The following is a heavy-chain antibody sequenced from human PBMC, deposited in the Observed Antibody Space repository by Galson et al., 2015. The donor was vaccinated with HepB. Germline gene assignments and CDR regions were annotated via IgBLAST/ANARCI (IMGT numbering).Heavy chain of an antibody. CDR1: GGTFSSYA. CDR2: IIPIFGTA. Sequence: SVKVSCKASGGTFSSYAISWVRQAPGQGLEWMGGIIPIFGTANYAQKFQGRVTITADESTSTAYMELSSLRSEDTAVYYCARVPYSSGWYSVYYYGMDVWGQGTTVTVSS. CDR3: ARVPYSSGWYSVYYYGMDV. J-gene: IGHJ6*02. D-gene: IGHD6-13*01. V-gene: IGHV1-69*13.